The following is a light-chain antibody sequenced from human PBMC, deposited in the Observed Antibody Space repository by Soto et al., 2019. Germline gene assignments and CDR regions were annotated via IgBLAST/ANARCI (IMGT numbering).Light chain of an antibody. Sequence: EIVLTQSPGTLSLSPGEGATLSCRASQSVTSNYLAWHQQKPGQAPRLLIYGASTRAAGVPDRFSGSGSGTDFTLTITRLEPEDFAVYYCQQYGRSPLLYTFGQGTKLGVK. CDR3: QQYGRSPLLYT. CDR1: QSVTSNY. J-gene: IGKJ2*01. V-gene: IGKV3-20*01. CDR2: GAS.